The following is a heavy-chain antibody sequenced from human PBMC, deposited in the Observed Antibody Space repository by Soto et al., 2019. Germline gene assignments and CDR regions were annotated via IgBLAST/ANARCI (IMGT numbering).Heavy chain of an antibody. Sequence: GEALQISCQCSGYSFTSYRISWVRQMPGKGLEWMGRIDPSDSYTNYSPSFQGHVTISADKSISTAYLQWSSLKASDTAMYYCTRQRTYYYDSSGFILPDYWGQGTLVTVSS. V-gene: IGHV5-10-1*01. D-gene: IGHD3-22*01. J-gene: IGHJ4*02. CDR3: TRQRTYYYDSSGFILPDY. CDR2: IDPSDSYT. CDR1: GYSFTSYR.